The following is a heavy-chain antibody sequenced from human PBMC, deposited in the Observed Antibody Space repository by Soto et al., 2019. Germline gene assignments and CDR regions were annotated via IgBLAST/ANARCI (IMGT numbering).Heavy chain of an antibody. Sequence: ASVKVSCKTSGYTFTNYGISWVRQAPGQGLEWMGWISAHTGNTNYAQKFQGRVTMTTDTSTSTAYMELRSLRSDDTAVYYWARILGFCSAGSCDYWGQGTLVTVSS. V-gene: IGHV1-18*01. CDR2: ISAHTGNT. CDR3: ARILGFCSAGSCDY. D-gene: IGHD2-15*01. CDR1: GYTFTNYG. J-gene: IGHJ4*02.